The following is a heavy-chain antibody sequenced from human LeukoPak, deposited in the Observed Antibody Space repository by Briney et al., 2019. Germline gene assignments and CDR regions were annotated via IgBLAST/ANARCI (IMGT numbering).Heavy chain of an antibody. CDR2: IYYSGST. Sequence: SETLSLTCTVSGRSISSYYWSWIRQPPGKGLEWIGYIYYSGSTNYNPSLKSRVTISVDTSKNQFSLKLSSVTAADTAVYYCAGEGILSGSWSFDYWGQGTLVTVSS. V-gene: IGHV4-59*01. D-gene: IGHD1-26*01. CDR1: GRSISSYY. CDR3: AGEGILSGSWSFDY. J-gene: IGHJ4*02.